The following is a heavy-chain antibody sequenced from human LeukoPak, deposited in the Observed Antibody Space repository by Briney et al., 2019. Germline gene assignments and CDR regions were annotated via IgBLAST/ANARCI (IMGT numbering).Heavy chain of an antibody. Sequence: GGSLRLSCAASGVTISCCGMHWVRQAPGKGLEWLAFIRYDGGNQYYADSVKGRFTISRDNYKNTLSLQMNSLRVEDMAVYYCAKDGDDGIESWGQETLVTVSS. D-gene: IGHD7-27*01. CDR1: GVTISCCG. V-gene: IGHV3-30*02. J-gene: IGHJ4*02. CDR3: AKDGDDGIES. CDR2: IRYDGGNQ.